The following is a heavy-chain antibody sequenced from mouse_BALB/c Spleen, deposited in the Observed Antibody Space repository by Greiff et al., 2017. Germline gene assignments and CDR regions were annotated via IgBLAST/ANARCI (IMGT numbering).Heavy chain of an antibody. D-gene: IGHD1-2*01. CDR2: ISSGSSTI. J-gene: IGHJ3*01. CDR3: ARDITTATFAY. V-gene: IGHV5-17*02. CDR1: GFTFSSFG. Sequence: EVKVVESGGGLVQPGGSRKLSCAASGFTFSSFGMHWVRQAPEKGLEWVAYISSGSSTIYYADTVKGRFTISRDNPKNTLFLQMTSLRSEDTAMYYCARDITTATFAYWGQGTLVTVSA.